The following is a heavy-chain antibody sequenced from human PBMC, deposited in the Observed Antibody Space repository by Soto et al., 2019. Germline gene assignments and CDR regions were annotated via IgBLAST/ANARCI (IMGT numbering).Heavy chain of an antibody. D-gene: IGHD3-22*01. CDR3: ARGGYYYDSSGYYYTTGVDY. V-gene: IGHV3-30-3*01. J-gene: IGHJ4*02. Sequence: PGGSLRLSCAASGFTFSSYAMHWVRQAPGKGLEWVAVISYDGSNKYYADSVKGRFTISRDNSKNTLYLQMNSLRAEDTAVYYCARGGYYYDSSGYYYTTGVDYWGQGTLVTVSS. CDR2: ISYDGSNK. CDR1: GFTFSSYA.